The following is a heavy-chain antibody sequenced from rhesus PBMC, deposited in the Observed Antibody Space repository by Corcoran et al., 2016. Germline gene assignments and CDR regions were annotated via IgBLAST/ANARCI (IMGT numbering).Heavy chain of an antibody. V-gene: IGHV4-127*01. D-gene: IGHD4-17*01. CDR2: IGGRVGDP. J-gene: IGHJ5-1*01. CDR3: VRHPEHANFESRFPV. Sequence: QGQLQESGPGLVKPSETLSLTCSVSGYSISSGYGWSWIRQFPGKGLAWIGYIGGRVGDPKKNPSLGIRVTLSKDTTKNRFSLTLTSGVAADTAVYYCVRHPEHANFESRFPVWGAGVLVTVSS. CDR1: GYSISSGYG.